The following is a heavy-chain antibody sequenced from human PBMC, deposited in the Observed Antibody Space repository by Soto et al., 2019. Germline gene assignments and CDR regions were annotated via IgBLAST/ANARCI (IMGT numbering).Heavy chain of an antibody. CDR2: ISGSGGST. V-gene: IGHV3-23*01. Sequence: VQLLESGGGLVQPGGSLRLSCAASGFTFSSYAMSWVRQAPGKGLEWVSAISGSGGSTYYADSAKGRFTISRDTSKNTPYLQMHSLRAEDTAVYYCAKDSSPYDILTGYSPTYFDYWGQGTLVTVSS. CDR1: GFTFSSYA. CDR3: AKDSSPYDILTGYSPTYFDY. J-gene: IGHJ4*02. D-gene: IGHD3-9*01.